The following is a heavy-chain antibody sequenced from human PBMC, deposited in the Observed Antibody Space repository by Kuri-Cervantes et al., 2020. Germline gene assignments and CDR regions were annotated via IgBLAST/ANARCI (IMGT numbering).Heavy chain of an antibody. D-gene: IGHD6-13*01. Sequence: GESLKISCAASGFIFSDYTMNWVRQAPGKGLEWVAVISYDGNNKYYADSVKGRFTMSRDNSKNTLYLQMDSLRAEDTAVYYCARDHSRTWFLHFDYWGQGTLVTVSS. CDR3: ARDHSRTWFLHFDY. J-gene: IGHJ4*02. V-gene: IGHV3-30*03. CDR2: ISYDGNNK. CDR1: GFIFSDYT.